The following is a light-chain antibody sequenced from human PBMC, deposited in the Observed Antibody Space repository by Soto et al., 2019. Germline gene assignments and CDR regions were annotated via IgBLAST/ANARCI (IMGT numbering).Light chain of an antibody. CDR1: QGLNRN. J-gene: IGKJ1*01. CDR2: GAS. CDR3: HEYNTWPWT. V-gene: IGKV3-15*01. Sequence: EVVLTQSPATLSLSPGGTATLSCRTSQGLNRNLAWYQQKLGQAPRVLIYGASTRATGIPARFSGSGSGTEFILTISSLQSEDFAVYYCHEYNTWPWTFGQGTKVDIK.